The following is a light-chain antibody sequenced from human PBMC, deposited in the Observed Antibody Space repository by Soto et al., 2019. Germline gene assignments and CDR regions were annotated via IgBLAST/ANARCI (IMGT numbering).Light chain of an antibody. CDR3: KQYGTSPT. V-gene: IGKV3-20*01. CDR2: GAS. Sequence: EIVLTQSPGTLSLSPGERATLSCRAGQTVRSSYLAWYQQIPGQAPRLLIYGASSRETGIPDRFSGSGSGTDFTLTISRLEPEDFEMYYCKQYGTSPTFGQGTKVEVK. J-gene: IGKJ1*01. CDR1: QTVRSSY.